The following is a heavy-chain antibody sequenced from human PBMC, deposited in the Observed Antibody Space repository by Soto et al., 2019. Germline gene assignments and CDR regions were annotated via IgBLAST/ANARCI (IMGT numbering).Heavy chain of an antibody. J-gene: IGHJ3*02. D-gene: IGHD3-10*01. V-gene: IGHV1-69*12. CDR3: ARGALYDGSGTGDVFDI. CDR2: IIPIFGTA. Sequence: QVQLVQSGAEVKKPGSSVKVSCKASGGTFSSYAISWVRQAPGQGLEWMGGIIPIFGTANYAQKFQGRVTSTADDSTSTAYMELSSLRSEDTAVYYCARGALYDGSGTGDVFDIWGHGTMVTVSS. CDR1: GGTFSSYA.